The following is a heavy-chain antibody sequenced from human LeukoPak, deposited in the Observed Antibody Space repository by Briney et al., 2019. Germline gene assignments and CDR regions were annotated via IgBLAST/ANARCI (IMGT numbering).Heavy chain of an antibody. CDR3: AKAAALGSYYSGIDY. Sequence: GGSLRLSCAASGFTFSNFDMHWVLQAPGKGLEWVAFIRYGGTNKYYAESVKGRFTISRDNSKNSLYLQMNSLRTEDMALYYCAKAAALGSYYSGIDYWGQGTLVTVSS. CDR1: GFTFSNFD. J-gene: IGHJ4*02. V-gene: IGHV3-30*02. D-gene: IGHD3-10*01. CDR2: IRYGGTNK.